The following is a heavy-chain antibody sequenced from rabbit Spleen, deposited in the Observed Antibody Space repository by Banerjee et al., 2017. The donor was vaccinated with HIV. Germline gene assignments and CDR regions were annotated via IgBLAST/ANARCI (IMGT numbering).Heavy chain of an antibody. Sequence: QEQLVESGGGLVQPEGSLTLTCTASGFSFSSSDYMCWVRQAPGKGLEWIACIYAGNGGITYYANWAKGRFTISKTSSTTVTLQMTSLTAADTATYFCARDTSSSFSSYGMDLWGPGTLVTVS. J-gene: IGHJ6*01. CDR1: GFSFSSSDY. D-gene: IGHD1-1*01. CDR2: IYAGNGGIT. V-gene: IGHV1S45*01. CDR3: ARDTSSSFSSYGMDL.